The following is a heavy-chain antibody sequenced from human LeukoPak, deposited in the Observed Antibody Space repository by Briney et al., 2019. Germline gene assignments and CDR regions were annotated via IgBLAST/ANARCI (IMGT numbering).Heavy chain of an antibody. D-gene: IGHD2-21*02. CDR1: GYIFTGYY. V-gene: IGHV1-2*06. J-gene: IGHJ4*02. CDR3: ARDYCGGDCFPDY. Sequence: AASVKVSCKASGYIFTGYYVHWVRQAPGQGLEWMGRINPNSGDTNYAQKFQGRVTMTRDTSISTAYMELSRLRSDDTAVYYCARDYCGGDCFPDYWGQGTLVTVSS. CDR2: INPNSGDT.